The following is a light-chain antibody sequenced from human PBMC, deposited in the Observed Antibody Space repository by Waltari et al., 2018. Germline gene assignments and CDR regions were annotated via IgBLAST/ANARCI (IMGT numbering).Light chain of an antibody. V-gene: IGKV3-11*01. CDR1: QSVSRY. J-gene: IGKJ3*01. CDR2: DAS. CDR3: QQRTNWPL. Sequence: EIVLTQSPATLSLSPGERATLSCRASQSVSRYLAWYQQKPGQAPRLLIYDASNRATGIPARFIGSGSGTDFTLTISSLEPEDFAVYYCQQRTNWPLFGPGTKVDIK.